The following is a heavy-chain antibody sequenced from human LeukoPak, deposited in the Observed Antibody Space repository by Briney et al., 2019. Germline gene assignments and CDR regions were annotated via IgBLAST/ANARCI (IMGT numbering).Heavy chain of an antibody. V-gene: IGHV4-39*07. J-gene: IGHJ4*02. Sequence: SETLSLTCTVSGGSISSSSYYWGWIRQPPGKGLEWIGSIYYSGSTYYNPSLKSRVTISVDTSKNQFSLKLSSVTAADTAVYYCARERGSGWYIFWGQGTLVTVSS. CDR2: IYYSGST. CDR3: ARERGSGWYIF. D-gene: IGHD6-19*01. CDR1: GGSISSSSYY.